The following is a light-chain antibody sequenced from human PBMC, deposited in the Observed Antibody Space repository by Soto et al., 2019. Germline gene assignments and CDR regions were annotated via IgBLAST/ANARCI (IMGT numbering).Light chain of an antibody. CDR3: QQRGNWPPT. V-gene: IGKV3-11*01. CDR2: DAS. Sequence: EIVLTQSPATLSLSPGERATLSCRASQSISSYLAWYQQKPGQAPRLLIYDASNRATGIPARFSGGGTGTDFTLTISSLEPEDFALYYCQQRGNWPPTFGGRTKVEIK. J-gene: IGKJ4*01. CDR1: QSISSY.